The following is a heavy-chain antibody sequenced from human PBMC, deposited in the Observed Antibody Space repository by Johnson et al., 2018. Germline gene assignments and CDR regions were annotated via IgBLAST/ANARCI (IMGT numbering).Heavy chain of an antibody. Sequence: QVQLVQSGGGVVQPGRSLRLSCAASGFTFSSYGMHWVRQAPGKGLEWVAGIWFDGTIQYYADPVEGRFTISRDNSKNTLYLQMNSLRAGDTAVDYCARDREGAFDTWGQGTMVTVS. CDR2: IWFDGTIQ. V-gene: IGHV3-33*01. CDR1: GFTFSSYG. CDR3: ARDREGAFDT. J-gene: IGHJ3*02.